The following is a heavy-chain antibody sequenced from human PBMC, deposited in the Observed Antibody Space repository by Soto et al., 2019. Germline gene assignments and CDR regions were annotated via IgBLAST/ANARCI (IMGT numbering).Heavy chain of an antibody. CDR1: GFTFSSYS. CDR2: ISSSSSYI. CDR3: ARDYHIKQQLVSTAFDI. D-gene: IGHD6-13*01. V-gene: IGHV3-21*01. J-gene: IGHJ3*02. Sequence: EVQLVESGGGLVKPGGSLRLSCAASGFTFSSYSMNWVRQAPGKGLEWVSSISSSSSYIYYADSVKGRFTISRDNAKNSLYLQMNSLRAEDTAVYYCARDYHIKQQLVSTAFDIWGQGTMVTVSS.